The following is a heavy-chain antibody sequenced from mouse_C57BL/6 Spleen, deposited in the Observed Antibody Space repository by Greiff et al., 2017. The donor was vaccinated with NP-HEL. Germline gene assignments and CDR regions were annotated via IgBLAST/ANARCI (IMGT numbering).Heavy chain of an antibody. CDR3: ARASAPYAMDY. J-gene: IGHJ4*01. D-gene: IGHD3-1*01. CDR1: GYSITSGYY. Sequence: EVKLMESGPGLVKPSQSLSLTCSVTGYSITSGYYWNWIRQFPGNKLEWMGYISYDGSNNYNPSLKNRISITRDTSKNQFFLKLNSVTTEDTATYYCARASAPYAMDYWGQGTSVTVSS. V-gene: IGHV3-6*01. CDR2: ISYDGSN.